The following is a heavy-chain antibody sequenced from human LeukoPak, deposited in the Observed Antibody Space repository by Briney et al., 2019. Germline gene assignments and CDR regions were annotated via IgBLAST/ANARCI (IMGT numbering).Heavy chain of an antibody. CDR1: GYSFTSYW. D-gene: IGHD4-23*01. J-gene: IGHJ4*02. Sequence: GESLKIPWKGLGYSFTSYWIAWVRQMPGQGLEWIGIIYPGDSVTRYSPSRQGQVLTSADKSIRPAYLQLTSLQAAHTAMYYCARRDYGGKHFDYWGEGALVTVSS. V-gene: IGHV5-51*01. CDR3: ARRDYGGKHFDY. CDR2: IYPGDSVT.